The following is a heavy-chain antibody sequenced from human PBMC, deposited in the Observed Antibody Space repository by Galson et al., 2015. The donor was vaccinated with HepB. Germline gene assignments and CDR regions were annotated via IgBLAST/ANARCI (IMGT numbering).Heavy chain of an antibody. CDR3: APDDYGGESRSLEGN. Sequence: SVKVSCKASGGTFSTYTISWVRQAPGQGLEWMGRIITVLGIGNNAQKFQGRLTISADKSTNTTYMELRSLTSEDTAVYYCAPDDYGGESRSLEGNWGQGTLVTVSS. J-gene: IGHJ4*02. CDR1: GGTFSTYT. V-gene: IGHV1-69*02. CDR2: IITVLGIG. D-gene: IGHD4-23*01.